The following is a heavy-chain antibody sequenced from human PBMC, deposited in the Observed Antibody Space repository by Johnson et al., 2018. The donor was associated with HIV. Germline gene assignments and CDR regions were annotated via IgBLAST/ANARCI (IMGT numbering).Heavy chain of an antibody. Sequence: VQLVESGGGLVKPGGSLRLSCTVSGFTFSNAWMNWVRQAPRKGLEWVGRIKSKTDGGTTDYAAPVKGRFIISRDNSKNTLYLQMNSLRAEDTAVYYCARDTDMVHDAFDIWGQGTMVTVSS. V-gene: IGHV3-15*01. J-gene: IGHJ3*02. CDR1: GFTFSNAW. CDR3: ARDTDMVHDAFDI. CDR2: IKSKTDGGTT. D-gene: IGHD5-18*01.